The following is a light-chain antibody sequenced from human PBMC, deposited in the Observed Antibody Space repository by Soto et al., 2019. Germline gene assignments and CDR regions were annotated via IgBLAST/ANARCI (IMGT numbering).Light chain of an antibody. J-gene: IGLJ1*01. Sequence: SYELTQPPSVSVAPGQTARITCGGNNIGSKSVHWYQQKPGQAPVLVVYDDSDRPSGVPDRFSGSKSGTSASLAISGLQSEDEADYYCAAWDDSLNGYVFGTGTKVTVL. CDR1: NIGSKS. CDR2: DDS. CDR3: AAWDDSLNGYV. V-gene: IGLV3-21*02.